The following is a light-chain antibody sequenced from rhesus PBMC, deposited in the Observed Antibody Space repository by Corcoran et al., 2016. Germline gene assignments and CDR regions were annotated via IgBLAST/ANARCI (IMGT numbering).Light chain of an antibody. J-gene: IGKJ2*01. CDR1: ENVNNY. Sequence: IQMTQSPSSLFVSVGDRVTTTCRASENVNNYLNWYQPKPGKAPKLLTYKASTLQSGVPSRFSGSGAGADYTFPISSLPPEDFATYTCQHGYGTPYSFGQGTKVEIK. V-gene: IGKV1-74*01. CDR3: QHGYGTPYS. CDR2: KAS.